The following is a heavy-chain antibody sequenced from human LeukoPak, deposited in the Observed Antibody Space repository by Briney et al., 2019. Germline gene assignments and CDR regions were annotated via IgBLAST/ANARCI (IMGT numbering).Heavy chain of an antibody. V-gene: IGHV1-2*02. Sequence: ASVKVSCKASGYTFTGYYMHWVRQAPGQGLEWMGWINPNSGGTNYAQKFQGRVTMTRDTFISTAYMELSRLRSDDTAVYYCARTSYCGGDCYSRLHFDYWGQGTLVTVSS. CDR3: ARTSYCGGDCYSRLHFDY. D-gene: IGHD2-21*02. J-gene: IGHJ4*02. CDR1: GYTFTGYY. CDR2: INPNSGGT.